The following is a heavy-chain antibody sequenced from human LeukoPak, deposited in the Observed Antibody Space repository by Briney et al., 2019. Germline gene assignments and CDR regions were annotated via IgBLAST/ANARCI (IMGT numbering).Heavy chain of an antibody. CDR1: GYTFTSYG. J-gene: IGHJ3*02. CDR3: ARDLSSGWYWGATNASDI. CDR2: ISAYNGNT. D-gene: IGHD6-19*01. V-gene: IGHV1-18*01. Sequence: ASVKVSCKASGYTFTSYGISWVRQAPGQGLEWMGWISAYNGNTNYAQKLQGRVTMTTDTSTSTAYMELRSLRSDDTAVYYCARDLSSGWYWGATNASDIWGQGTMVTVSS.